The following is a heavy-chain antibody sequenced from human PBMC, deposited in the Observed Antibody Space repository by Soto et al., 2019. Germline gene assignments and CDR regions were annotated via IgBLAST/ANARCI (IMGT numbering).Heavy chain of an antibody. CDR1: GYTLTELS. J-gene: IGHJ4*02. Sequence: ASVKVSCKVSGYTLTELSMHWVRQAPGKGLEWMGGFDPEDGETIYAQKFQGRVTMTEDTSTDTAYMELSSLRSEDTAVYYCARLNCRNYDYIWGSYFDTCYFDYWGQGTLVTVSS. CDR3: ARLNCRNYDYIWGSYFDTCYFDY. D-gene: IGHD3-16*01. CDR2: FDPEDGET. V-gene: IGHV1-24*01.